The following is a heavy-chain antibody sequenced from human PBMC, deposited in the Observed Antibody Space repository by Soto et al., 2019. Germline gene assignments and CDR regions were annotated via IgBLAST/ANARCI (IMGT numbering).Heavy chain of an antibody. CDR3: ASAPGTSCYGCQHYPYRMDV. CDR2: IIPIFGTA. Sequence: SVKVSCKAAGGAFSSYAISWVRQAPGQGLEWMGGIIPIFGTANYAQKFQGRVTITADESTSTAYMELSSLRSEDTAVYYCASAPGTSCYGCQHYPYRMDVRGPGPTVT. D-gene: IGHD2-2*01. J-gene: IGHJ6*02. CDR1: GGAFSSYA. V-gene: IGHV1-69*13.